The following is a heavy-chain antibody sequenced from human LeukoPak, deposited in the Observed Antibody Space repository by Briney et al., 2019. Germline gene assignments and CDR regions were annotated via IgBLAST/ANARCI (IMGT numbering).Heavy chain of an antibody. CDR3: AKDHYDFWSGYSRSFDY. D-gene: IGHD3-3*01. V-gene: IGHV3-23*01. CDR2: ISGSGGST. J-gene: IGHJ4*02. Sequence: GGSLRLSCAASGFTFRSYAMSWVRQAPGKGLEWVSAISGSGGSTYYADSVKGRFTISRDNSKNTLYLQMDSLRAEDTAVYYCAKDHYDFWSGYSRSFDYWGQGTLVTVSS. CDR1: GFTFRSYA.